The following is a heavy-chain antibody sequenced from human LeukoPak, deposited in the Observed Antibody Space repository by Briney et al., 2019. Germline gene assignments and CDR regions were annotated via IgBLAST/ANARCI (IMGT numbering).Heavy chain of an antibody. D-gene: IGHD3-10*01. V-gene: IGHV3-30*04. CDR2: ISYDGSNK. Sequence: GRSLRLSCAAFGFTFSSYAMHWVRQAPGKGLEWVAVISYDGSNKYYADSVKGRFTISRDNSKNTLYLQMNSLRAEDTAVYYCARDLEVRGYGMDVWGQGTTVTVSS. CDR1: GFTFSSYA. CDR3: ARDLEVRGYGMDV. J-gene: IGHJ6*02.